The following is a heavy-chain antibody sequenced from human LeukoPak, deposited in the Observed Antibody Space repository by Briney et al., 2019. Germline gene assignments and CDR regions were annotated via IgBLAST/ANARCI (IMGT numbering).Heavy chain of an antibody. CDR2: ISYDGSNK. Sequence: PGRSLRLSCAASGFTFSNYAIHWVRQAPGKGLEWVAFISYDGSNKHYADSVKGRFTISRDNSKNTLYLQMNSLRPEDTDVYYCARARFGYNRGPFDYWGQGILVTVSS. V-gene: IGHV3-30-3*01. CDR3: ARARFGYNRGPFDY. J-gene: IGHJ4*02. CDR1: GFTFSNYA. D-gene: IGHD5-24*01.